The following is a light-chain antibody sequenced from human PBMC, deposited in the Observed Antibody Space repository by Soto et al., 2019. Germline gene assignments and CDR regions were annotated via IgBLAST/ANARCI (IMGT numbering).Light chain of an antibody. CDR1: QSVSSRY. Sequence: EIVLTQSPGTLSLYPGGRATLYCRASQSVSSRYLAWYQQKPGQAPRLLIYATSSRATGIPDRFSGSGSGTEFTLTISRLETEDFAVYYCQQSGNSFGQGTKVDIK. J-gene: IGKJ1*01. V-gene: IGKV3-20*01. CDR3: QQSGNS. CDR2: ATS.